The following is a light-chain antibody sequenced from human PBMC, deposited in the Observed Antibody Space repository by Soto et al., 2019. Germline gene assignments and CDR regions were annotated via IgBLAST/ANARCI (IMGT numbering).Light chain of an antibody. CDR2: GAS. J-gene: IGKJ4*01. Sequence: EIVLTQSPGTLSLSPGERATLSCRASQSVSSSYLAWYQQKPGQAPRLLIYGASSRDTGIPDRFSGSGSGKDLTLTISRLEPEDFAVYYCQQYGSSLLTFGGGTKVEIK. CDR1: QSVSSSY. V-gene: IGKV3-20*01. CDR3: QQYGSSLLT.